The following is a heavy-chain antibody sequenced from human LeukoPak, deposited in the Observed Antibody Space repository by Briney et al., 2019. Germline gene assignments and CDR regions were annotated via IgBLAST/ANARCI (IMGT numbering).Heavy chain of an antibody. D-gene: IGHD3-10*01. Sequence: GGSLRLSCAASGFTFSSYWMSWVRQAPGKGLEWVANIKQDGSEKYCVDSVKGRFTISRDNAKNSLYLQMNSLRAEDTAVYYCARERSPFLRLWFGEIDYWGQGTLVTVSS. V-gene: IGHV3-7*01. J-gene: IGHJ4*02. CDR3: ARERSPFLRLWFGEIDY. CDR2: IKQDGSEK. CDR1: GFTFSSYW.